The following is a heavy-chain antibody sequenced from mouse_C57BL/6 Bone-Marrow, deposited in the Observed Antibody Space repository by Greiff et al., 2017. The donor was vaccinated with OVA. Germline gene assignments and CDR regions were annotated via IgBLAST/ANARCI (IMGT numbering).Heavy chain of an antibody. D-gene: IGHD3-2*02. CDR3: ARGAQATD. CDR2: INPSSGYT. CDR1: GYTFTSYT. J-gene: IGHJ2*01. V-gene: IGHV1-4*01. Sequence: VQLVESGAELARPGASVKMSCKASGYTFTSYTMHWVKQRPGQGLEWIGYINPSSGYTKYNQKFKDKATLTADKSSSTAYMQLSSLTSEDSAVYYCARGAQATDWGQGTTLTVSS.